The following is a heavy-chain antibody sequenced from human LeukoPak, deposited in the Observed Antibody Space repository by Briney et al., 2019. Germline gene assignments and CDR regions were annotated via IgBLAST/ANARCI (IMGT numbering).Heavy chain of an antibody. V-gene: IGHV1-18*01. CDR3: ARGRHGDYVLGHWFDP. CDR1: GYTFTSYG. J-gene: IGHJ5*02. Sequence: ASVKVSCKASGYTFTSYGIGWVRQAPGQGLEWMGWVSAYNGNTNYAQKLQGRVTMTTDTSASTAYMELRSLRSDDTAVYYCARGRHGDYVLGHWFDPWGQGTLVTVSS. D-gene: IGHD4-17*01. CDR2: VSAYNGNT.